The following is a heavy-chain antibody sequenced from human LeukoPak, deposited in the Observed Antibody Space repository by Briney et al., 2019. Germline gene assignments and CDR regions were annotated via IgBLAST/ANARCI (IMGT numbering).Heavy chain of an antibody. CDR2: ISGSGGST. Sequence: HAGGSLRLSCAASGFTFSSYGMSWVRQAPGKGLEWVSAISGSGGSTYYADSVKGRFTISRDNSKNTLYLQMNSLRAEDTAVYYCAKGRLAGTGGYYYYYMDVWGKGTTVTISS. J-gene: IGHJ6*03. D-gene: IGHD6-19*01. CDR3: AKGRLAGTGGYYYYYMDV. CDR1: GFTFSSYG. V-gene: IGHV3-23*01.